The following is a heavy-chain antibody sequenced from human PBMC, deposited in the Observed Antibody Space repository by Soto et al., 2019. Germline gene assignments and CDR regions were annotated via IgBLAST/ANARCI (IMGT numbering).Heavy chain of an antibody. CDR1: GYTFSNAW. Sequence: GGSLRLSCAASGYTFSNAWMSWVRQAPGKGLEWVGRMKRKTDGGTTDYAASVKGRFTISRDDSKNTLYLQMNSLKTEDTAVYYCTTHIRTYYYGSGSKPYYYGMGVWGQGTTVTVSS. V-gene: IGHV3-15*01. CDR3: TTHIRTYYYGSGSKPYYYGMGV. D-gene: IGHD3-10*01. J-gene: IGHJ6*02. CDR2: MKRKTDGGTT.